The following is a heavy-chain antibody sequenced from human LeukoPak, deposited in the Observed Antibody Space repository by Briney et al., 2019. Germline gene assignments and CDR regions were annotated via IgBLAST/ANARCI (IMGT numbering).Heavy chain of an antibody. Sequence: ASVKVSCKASGYTFSGYYIHWVRQAPGQGLEWMGWINPNSGGTKYAQKFQGRVTMTRDTSISTAYMELSRLRSDETAVYYCARDATNYYGSGSFPAAELMYYFDYWGQGTLVTVSS. V-gene: IGHV1-2*02. D-gene: IGHD3-10*01. CDR1: GYTFSGYY. CDR3: ARDATNYYGSGSFPAAELMYYFDY. J-gene: IGHJ4*02. CDR2: INPNSGGT.